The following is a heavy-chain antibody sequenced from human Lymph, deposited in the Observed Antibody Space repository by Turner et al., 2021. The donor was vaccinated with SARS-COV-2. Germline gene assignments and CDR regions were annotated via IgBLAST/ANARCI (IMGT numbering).Heavy chain of an antibody. D-gene: IGHD3-3*01. CDR2: ISYDGSNK. J-gene: IGHJ4*02. CDR3: ASNFWSAYRLDY. V-gene: IGHV3-30-3*01. Sequence: QVQLVDSGGGVVQPGRSLRLSFVASGFTLSNYAMHWVRQAPGKGLEWVAVISYDGSNKYYADSVKGRFTISRDKSKNTLYLQMNSLRAEDTAVYYCASNFWSAYRLDYWGQGTLVTVSS. CDR1: GFTLSNYA.